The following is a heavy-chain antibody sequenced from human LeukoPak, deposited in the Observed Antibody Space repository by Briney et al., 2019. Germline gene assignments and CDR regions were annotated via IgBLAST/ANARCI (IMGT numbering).Heavy chain of an antibody. D-gene: IGHD6-19*01. Sequence: ASVKVSCKASGYTFTSYDINWVRQATGQGLEWMGWMNPNSGNTGYAQKFQGRVAITRDTSASTAYMELSSLRSEDTAVYYCARGPVAVAGLDVGDCWGQGALVTVSS. CDR2: MNPNSGNT. J-gene: IGHJ4*02. CDR3: ARGPVAVAGLDVGDC. CDR1: GYTFTSYD. V-gene: IGHV1-8*03.